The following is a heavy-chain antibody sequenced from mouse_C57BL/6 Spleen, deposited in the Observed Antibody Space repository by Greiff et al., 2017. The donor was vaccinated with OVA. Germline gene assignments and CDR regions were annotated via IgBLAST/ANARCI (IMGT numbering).Heavy chain of an antibody. CDR2: IWSDGST. CDR1: GFSLTSYG. Sequence: VKLVESGPGLVAPSQSLSITCTVSGFSLTSYGVHWVRQPPGKGLEWLVVIWSDGSTTYNSALKSRLSICTDNSQSLVFLKMISLHTDDSAMYYCARHGGYGSSHWYFDVWGTGTTVTVSS. J-gene: IGHJ1*03. CDR3: ARHGGYGSSHWYFDV. D-gene: IGHD1-1*01. V-gene: IGHV2-6-1*01.